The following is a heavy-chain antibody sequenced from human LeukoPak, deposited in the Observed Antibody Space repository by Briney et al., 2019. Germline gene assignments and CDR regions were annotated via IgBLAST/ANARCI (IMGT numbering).Heavy chain of an antibody. V-gene: IGHV1-2*02. CDR2: INPNSGGT. D-gene: IGHD6-13*01. J-gene: IGHJ6*02. CDR1: GYTFTGYY. Sequence: ASVKVSCKASGYTFTGYYMHWVRQAPGQGLEWMGWINPNSGGTNYAQKFQGRVTMTRDTSISTAYMELSRLRSDDTAVYYCARDKKVWLAAAGPHYYGMDVWGQGTTVTVSS. CDR3: ARDKKVWLAAAGPHYYGMDV.